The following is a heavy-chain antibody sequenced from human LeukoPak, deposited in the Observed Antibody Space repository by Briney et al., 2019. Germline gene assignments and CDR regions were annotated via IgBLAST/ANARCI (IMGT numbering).Heavy chain of an antibody. J-gene: IGHJ5*02. CDR2: IYHSGST. CDR3: AREGLNMVRGVIPKEAWGWFDP. V-gene: IGHV4-38-2*02. D-gene: IGHD3-10*01. CDR1: GYSISSGYY. Sequence: PSETLSLTCTVSGYSISSGYYWGWIRQPPGRGLEWIGSIYHSGSTYYNPSLKSRVTISVDTSKNQFSLKLSSVTAADTAVYYCAREGLNMVRGVIPKEAWGWFDPWGQGTLVTVSS.